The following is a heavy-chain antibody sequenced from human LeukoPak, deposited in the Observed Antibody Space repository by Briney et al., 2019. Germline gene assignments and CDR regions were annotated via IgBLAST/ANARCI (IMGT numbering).Heavy chain of an antibody. Sequence: GGSLRLSCVASGFTVSSNYMTWVRQAPGKGLECVSGMSGDGAIIHYADSVKGRFTISRDNSKNTLYLQMNNLRAEDTAIYYCAKEGFDSWGQGTLVTVSS. CDR1: GFTVSSNY. CDR2: MSGDGAII. J-gene: IGHJ4*02. V-gene: IGHV3-23*01. CDR3: AKEGFDS.